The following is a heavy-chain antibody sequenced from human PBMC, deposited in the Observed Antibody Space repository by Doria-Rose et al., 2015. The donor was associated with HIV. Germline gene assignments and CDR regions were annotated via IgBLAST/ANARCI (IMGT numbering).Heavy chain of an antibody. CDR2: IYYSGTT. CDR1: GGSVASGTPY. CDR3: AKQAVNWFDP. V-gene: IGHV4-39*01. Sequence: QVQLQESGPGLVKPSETLPLTCTVSGGSVASGTPYWDWIRQTPGKGLEWIGTIYYSGTTYYNPPLRGRVTIPLHTSKNQYSLKLISVTAADTGVYYCAKQAVNWFDPWGQGTLVTVSS. J-gene: IGHJ5*02. D-gene: IGHD6-25*01.